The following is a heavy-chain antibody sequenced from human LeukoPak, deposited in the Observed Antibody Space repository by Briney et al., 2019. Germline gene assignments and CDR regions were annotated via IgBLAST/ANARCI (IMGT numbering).Heavy chain of an antibody. CDR1: GGSISSYY. CDR3: ARGYSSYYFDY. J-gene: IGHJ4*02. V-gene: IGHV4-59*01. CDR2: IYYSGST. D-gene: IGHD6-19*01. Sequence: SETLSPTCTVSGGSISSYYWSWIRQPPGKGLEWIGYIYYSGSTNYNPSLKSRVTISVDTSKNQFSLKLSSVTAADTAVYYCARGYSSYYFDYWGQGTLVTVSS.